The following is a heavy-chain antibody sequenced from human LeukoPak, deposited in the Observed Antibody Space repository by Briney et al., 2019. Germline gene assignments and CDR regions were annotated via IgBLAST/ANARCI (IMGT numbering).Heavy chain of an antibody. J-gene: IGHJ4*02. D-gene: IGHD6-19*01. CDR1: GYTFTGYY. CDR3: ARVKSVAGPPDDFDY. CDR2: INPNSGGT. Sequence: GASVKVSCKASGYTFTGYYMHWVRQAPGQGLEWMGWINPNSGGTNYAQKFQGRVTMTRDTSISTAYMELRSLRSDDTAVYYCARVKSVAGPPDDFDYWGQGTLVTVSS. V-gene: IGHV1-2*02.